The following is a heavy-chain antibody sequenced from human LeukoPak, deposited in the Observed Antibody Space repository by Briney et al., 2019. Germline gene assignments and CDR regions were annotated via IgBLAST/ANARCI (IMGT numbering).Heavy chain of an antibody. Sequence: GGSLRLSCAASGFTFSNAWMSWVRQAPGKGLEWVGRIKSKTDGGTTDYAAPVKGRFTISRDDSKNTLHLQMNSLKTEDTAVYYCTTARCSSTNCPQDVWGQGTTVTVSS. CDR3: TTARCSSTNCPQDV. D-gene: IGHD2-2*01. J-gene: IGHJ6*02. CDR1: GFTFSNAW. CDR2: IKSKTDGGTT. V-gene: IGHV3-15*01.